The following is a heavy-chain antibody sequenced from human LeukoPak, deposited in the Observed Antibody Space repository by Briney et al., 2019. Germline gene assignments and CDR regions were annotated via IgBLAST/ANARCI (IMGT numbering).Heavy chain of an antibody. J-gene: IGHJ4*02. V-gene: IGHV3-48*01. CDR1: GFTFSSYS. D-gene: IGHD1-26*01. CDR2: ISSSSSTI. Sequence: PGGSLRLSCAASGFTFSSYSMNWVRQAPGKGLEWVSYISSSSSTIYYADSVKGRFTISRDNSKNTLYLQMNSLRAEDTAVYYCAKDGSSPAYYYFDYWGQGTLVTVSS. CDR3: AKDGSSPAYYYFDY.